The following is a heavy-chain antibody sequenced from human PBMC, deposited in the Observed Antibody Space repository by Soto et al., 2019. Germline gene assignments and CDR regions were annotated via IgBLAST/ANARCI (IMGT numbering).Heavy chain of an antibody. CDR3: ARVGALSRGLSYPMGV. CDR2: ISHRGST. V-gene: IGHV4-4*02. CDR1: GGSISRNNW. D-gene: IGHD3-16*01. J-gene: IGHJ6*02. Sequence: QVQLHESGPGLVMPSGTLSLTCAVSGGSISRNNWWSWVRQPPGKGLEWIAEISHRGSTNYNPSLNSRVSTSLDKSKNQLALKLNSVTAADTALYVCARVGALSRGLSYPMGVWGQGTTVTVSS.